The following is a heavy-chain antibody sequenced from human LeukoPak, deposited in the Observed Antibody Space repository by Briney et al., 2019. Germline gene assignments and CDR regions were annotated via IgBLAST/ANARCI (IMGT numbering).Heavy chain of an antibody. CDR1: AGSISSYY. J-gene: IGHJ3*02. Sequence: SETLSLTCTVSAGSISSYYWSWIRQPPGKGLEWIGYIYYSGSTNYNPSLKSRVTISVDTSKNQFSLKLSSVTAADTAVYYCAREKVRGVNGPFYAFDIWGQGTLVTVSS. V-gene: IGHV4-59*12. CDR2: IYYSGST. D-gene: IGHD3-10*01. CDR3: AREKVRGVNGPFYAFDI.